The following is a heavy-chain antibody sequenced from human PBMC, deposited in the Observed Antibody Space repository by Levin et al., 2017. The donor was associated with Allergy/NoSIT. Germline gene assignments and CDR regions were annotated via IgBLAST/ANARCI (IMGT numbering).Heavy chain of an antibody. V-gene: IGHV3-23*01. Sequence: GESLKISCAASGFTFSSYGMTWVRQAPGKGLEWVSGISGSGDITYYADSVKGRFTISRDNSKSTLYLQMNSLRAEDTAVYYCAKAILYCSGGSCYTYHYYGMDVWGQGTTVTVSS. J-gene: IGHJ6*02. D-gene: IGHD2-15*01. CDR2: ISGSGDIT. CDR1: GFTFSSYG. CDR3: AKAILYCSGGSCYTYHYYGMDV.